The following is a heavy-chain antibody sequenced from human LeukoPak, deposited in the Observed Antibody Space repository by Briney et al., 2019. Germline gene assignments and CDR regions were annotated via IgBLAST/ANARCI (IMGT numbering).Heavy chain of an antibody. J-gene: IGHJ3*02. CDR1: GGSISTYY. V-gene: IGHV4-59*08. D-gene: IGHD2-2*01. CDR2: IYYSGST. CDR3: ARPSSSRVRDAFDI. Sequence: SETLSLTCTVSGGSISTYYWSWIRQPPGKGLEWIGYIYYSGSTNYNPSLKSRVTISVDTSKNQFSLKLSSVTAADTAVYYCARPSSSRVRDAFDIWGQGTMVTVSS.